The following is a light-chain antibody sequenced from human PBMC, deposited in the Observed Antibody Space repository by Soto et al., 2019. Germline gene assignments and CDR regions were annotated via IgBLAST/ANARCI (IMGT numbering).Light chain of an antibody. CDR1: QSVNIN. CDR2: GAS. Sequence: EVVLTQSPATLSVSPGEGATLSCRASQSVNINLAWYLQKPGQAPRLLIYGASTRATGVPARFSGSGSGTEFTLTISTLQSEDFAVYYCQQYNNWPITFGQGTRLEIK. J-gene: IGKJ5*01. CDR3: QQYNNWPIT. V-gene: IGKV3-15*01.